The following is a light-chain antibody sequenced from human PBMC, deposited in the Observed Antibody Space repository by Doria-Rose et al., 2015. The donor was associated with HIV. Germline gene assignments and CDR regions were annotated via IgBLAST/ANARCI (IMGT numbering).Light chain of an antibody. V-gene: IGLV3-1*01. J-gene: IGLJ2*01. CDR1: KLGDKY. Sequence: LTQPPSLSVSAGQTASITCSGDKLGDKYACWYQQKSGQSPVLVIYQDNKRPSGIPERFSGSNSGNTATLTISGTQAMDEADYYCQAWDSTTVVFGGGTKLTGL. CDR3: QAWDSTTVV. CDR2: QDN.